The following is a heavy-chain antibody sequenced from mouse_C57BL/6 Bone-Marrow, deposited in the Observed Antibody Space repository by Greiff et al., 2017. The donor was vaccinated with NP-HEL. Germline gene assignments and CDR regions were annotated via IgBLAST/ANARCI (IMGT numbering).Heavy chain of an antibody. CDR2: TFYSGIT. D-gene: IGHD2-4*01. Sequence: EVMLVESGPSLVRPSQTLSLTWTVTGFSINSDCYWIWLRQFPGNKLEYIGYTFYSGITYYNPSLESRTYITRDTSKNQFSRKLSSGTTEDTATYYCARAGDYHWYFEGWGTGTTVTVAS. J-gene: IGHJ1*03. CDR3: ARAGDYHWYFEG. V-gene: IGHV3-3*01. CDR1: GFSINSDCY.